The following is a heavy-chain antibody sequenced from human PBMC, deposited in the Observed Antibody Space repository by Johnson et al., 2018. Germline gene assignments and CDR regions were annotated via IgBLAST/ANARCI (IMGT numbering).Heavy chain of an antibody. D-gene: IGHD3-16*01. CDR1: GFTFSSYA. CDR2: IYSGGTT. CDR3: ARAGGSAYDAFDI. J-gene: IGHJ3*02. V-gene: IGHV3-66*02. Sequence: VQPVESGGGEVQPGGSLRLSCAVSGFTFSSYAMTWVRQAPGGGLEWVSIIYSGGTTYYADAMKGGFTISRDNSENTLYLEMSNLRPEDTAIYYCARAGGSAYDAFDIWGQGTMVTVSS.